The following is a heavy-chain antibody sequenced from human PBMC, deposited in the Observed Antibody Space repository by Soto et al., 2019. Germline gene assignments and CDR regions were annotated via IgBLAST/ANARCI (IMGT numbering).Heavy chain of an antibody. D-gene: IGHD1-26*01. CDR2: NYYTGST. J-gene: IGHJ4*02. Sequence: SETLSLTCTVSGGSISSGGYYWSWIRQHPGKGLEWIGYNYYTGSTYYNPSLKSRLTISIDTSKNQFSLKLSSVTAADTAVYYCAVRRANYFDYWGQGTLVTVSS. CDR3: AVRRANYFDY. V-gene: IGHV4-31*03. CDR1: GGSISSGGYY.